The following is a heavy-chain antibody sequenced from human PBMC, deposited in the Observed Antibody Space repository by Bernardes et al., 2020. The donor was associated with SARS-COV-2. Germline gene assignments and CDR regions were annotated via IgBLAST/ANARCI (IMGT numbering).Heavy chain of an antibody. D-gene: IGHD2-8*02. J-gene: IGHJ4*02. Sequence: SETLSLTCTVSGGSISSGGYYWSWIRQHPGKGLEWIGYIYYSGSTYYNPSLKSRVTISVDTSKNQFSLKLSSVTAADTAVYYCASAYTGGPYYFDYWGQGTLVTVSS. CDR1: GGSISSGGYY. V-gene: IGHV4-31*03. CDR2: IYYSGST. CDR3: ASAYTGGPYYFDY.